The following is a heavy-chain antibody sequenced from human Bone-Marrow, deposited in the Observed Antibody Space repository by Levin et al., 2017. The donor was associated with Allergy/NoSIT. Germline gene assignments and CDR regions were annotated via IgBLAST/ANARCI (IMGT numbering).Heavy chain of an antibody. CDR2: IYHGGVT. D-gene: IGHD3-10*01. CDR1: GGTFSSGGYY. V-gene: IGHV4-31*03. Sequence: SETLSLTCTVSGGTFSSGGYYWSWVRQRPGMGLEWLGYIYHGGVTKYNRGYEGRVDISMNRSKNQLSLKLMSATATDTAIYYCTRDGGSGSFYNRPFDLWGQGTLVTVSS. J-gene: IGHJ4*02. CDR3: TRDGGSGSFYNRPFDL.